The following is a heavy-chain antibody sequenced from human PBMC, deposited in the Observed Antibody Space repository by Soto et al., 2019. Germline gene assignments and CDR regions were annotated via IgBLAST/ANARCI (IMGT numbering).Heavy chain of an antibody. J-gene: IGHJ4*02. V-gene: IGHV3-23*01. CDR1: GFTFSSYA. CDR3: AKDLFIISSGYYYERHTVEDY. CDR2: ISGSGGST. D-gene: IGHD3-22*01. Sequence: EVQLLESGGGLVQPGGSLRLSCAASGFTFSSYAMSWVRQAPGKGLEWVSAISGSGGSTYYADSVKGRFTISRDKSKNTLYLQMNSLRADDTAVYYCAKDLFIISSGYYYERHTVEDYWGQGTLVTVSS.